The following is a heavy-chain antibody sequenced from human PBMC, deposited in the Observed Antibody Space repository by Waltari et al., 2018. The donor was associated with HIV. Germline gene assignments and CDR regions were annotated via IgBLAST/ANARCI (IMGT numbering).Heavy chain of an antibody. CDR2: FYYSGTT. CDR1: GGSISSYY. J-gene: IGHJ3*02. Sequence: QVQLQESGPGLVKPSETLSLTCTVSGGSISSYYWSWIRQPPGKGLEWIGYFYYSGTTTCNPSRESRVTISVGTSKNRFCLKLSSVPAADTAVYSCSRANYVGNPGAFNIWGQGTMVTVSS. CDR3: SRANYVGNPGAFNI. D-gene: IGHD1-7*01. V-gene: IGHV4-59*01.